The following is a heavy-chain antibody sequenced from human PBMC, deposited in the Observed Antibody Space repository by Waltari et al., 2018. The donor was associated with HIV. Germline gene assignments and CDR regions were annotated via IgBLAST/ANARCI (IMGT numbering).Heavy chain of an antibody. D-gene: IGHD3-22*01. J-gene: IGHJ4*02. CDR1: GFTFSSYW. CDR2: INSDGSST. CDR3: ARDYYYDSSGYYYPLRY. V-gene: IGHV3-74*01. Sequence: EVQLVESGGGLVQPGGSLRLSCAASGFTFSSYWMHWVRQAPGKGRVWVSRINSDGSSTSYADSVKGRFTISRDNAKNTLYLQMNSLRAEDTAVYYCARDYYYDSSGYYYPLRYWGQGTLVTVSS.